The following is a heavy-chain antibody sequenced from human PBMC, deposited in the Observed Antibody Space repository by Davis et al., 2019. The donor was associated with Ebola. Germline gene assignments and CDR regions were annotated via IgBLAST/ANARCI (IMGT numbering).Heavy chain of an antibody. J-gene: IGHJ6*02. CDR2: INHSGST. CDR3: ARAAAGTYYYYGMDV. CDR1: GGSISSYY. D-gene: IGHD6-13*01. Sequence: SETLSLTCTVSGGSISSYYWSWIRQPPGKGLEWIGEINHSGSTNYNPSLKSRVTISVDTSKNQFSLKLSSVPAADTAVYYCARAAAGTYYYYGMDVWGQGTTVTVSS. V-gene: IGHV4-34*01.